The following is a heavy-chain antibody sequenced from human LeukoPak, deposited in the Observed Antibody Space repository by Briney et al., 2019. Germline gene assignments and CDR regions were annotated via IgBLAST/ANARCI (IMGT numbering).Heavy chain of an antibody. V-gene: IGHV3-30*04. J-gene: IGHJ4*02. CDR1: GFSFSSFS. D-gene: IGHD6-19*01. Sequence: GGSLRLSCAASGFSFSSFSFHWVRQGPGKGVEGVAVISSDGGNIYYADSVTGRTLISRDNSKNTLYLLFYSLKPEDTAVYYCARDRGPTIAVPYYFDFWGQGTVVTVSS. CDR2: ISSDGGNI. CDR3: ARDRGPTIAVPYYFDF.